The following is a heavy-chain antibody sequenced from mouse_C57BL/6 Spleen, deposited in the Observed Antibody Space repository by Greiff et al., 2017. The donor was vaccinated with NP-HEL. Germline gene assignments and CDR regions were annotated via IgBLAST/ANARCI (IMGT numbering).Heavy chain of an antibody. CDR1: GYTFTSYG. CDR2: IYPRSGNT. V-gene: IGHV1-81*01. D-gene: IGHD2-4*01. CDR3: ALYYDYDDAMDY. J-gene: IGHJ4*01. Sequence: QVHVKQSGAELARPGASVKLSCKASGYTFTSYGISWVKQRTGQGLEWIGEIYPRSGNTYYNEKFKGKATLTADKSSSTAYMELRSLTSEDSAVYFCALYYDYDDAMDYWGQGTSVTVSS.